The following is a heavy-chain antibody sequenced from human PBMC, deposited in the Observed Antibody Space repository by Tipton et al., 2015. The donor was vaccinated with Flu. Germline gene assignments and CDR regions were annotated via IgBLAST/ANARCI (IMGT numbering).Heavy chain of an antibody. CDR1: GFTVSGNY. CDR3: ARQDCSSSTCYIDY. CDR2: IYPADADT. V-gene: IGHV5-51*01. J-gene: IGHJ4*02. Sequence: VQLVQSGGGLIQPGGSLRLSCAASGFTVSGNYLSWVRQMPGKGLEWMGNIYPADADTTYSPSFQGRVTISADKSSSTAYLQWSSLKASDTAMYYCARQDCSSSTCYIDYWGQGTLVTVSS. D-gene: IGHD2-2*02.